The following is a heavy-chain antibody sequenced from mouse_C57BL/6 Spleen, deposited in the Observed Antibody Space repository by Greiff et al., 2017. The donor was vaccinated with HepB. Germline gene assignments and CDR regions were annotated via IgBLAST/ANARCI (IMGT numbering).Heavy chain of an antibody. CDR2: ISDGGSYT. Sequence: EVQRVESGGGLVKPGGSLKLSCAASGFTFSSYAMSWVRQTPEKRLEWVATISDGGSYTYYPDNVKGRFTISRDNAKNNLYLQMSHLKSEDTAMYYCARAGYYGSNYFDYWGQGTTLTVSS. CDR3: ARAGYYGSNYFDY. J-gene: IGHJ2*01. V-gene: IGHV5-4*01. D-gene: IGHD1-1*01. CDR1: GFTFSSYA.